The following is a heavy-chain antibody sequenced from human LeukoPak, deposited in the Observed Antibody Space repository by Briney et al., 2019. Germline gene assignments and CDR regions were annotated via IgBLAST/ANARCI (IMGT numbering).Heavy chain of an antibody. V-gene: IGHV5-51*01. CDR2: IYPGDSDT. J-gene: IGHJ4*02. CDR3: AGHNVPVTPDY. D-gene: IGHD4-17*01. Sequence: GESLKISCKGSGYSFTNYWIGWVRQMPGKGLEWMGVIYPGDSDTTYSPSFQGQVTISADKSFSTAYLQWSSLKASDTAMCYCAGHNVPVTPDYWGQVTLVTVSS. CDR1: GYSFTNYW.